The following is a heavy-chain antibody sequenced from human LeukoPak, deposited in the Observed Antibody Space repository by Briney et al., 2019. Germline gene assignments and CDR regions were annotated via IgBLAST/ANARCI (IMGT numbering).Heavy chain of an antibody. CDR1: GGSINSGGFY. D-gene: IGHD3-22*01. Sequence: SETLSLTFTVSGGSINSGGFYWSWIRQHPGKGLEWIGYIYYSGSTYYSPSLKSRVTISVDTSKNQFSLKLSSVTAADTAVYYCARAPSGYYPSHFDHWGQGTLVTVSS. V-gene: IGHV4-31*03. J-gene: IGHJ4*02. CDR3: ARAPSGYYPSHFDH. CDR2: IYYSGST.